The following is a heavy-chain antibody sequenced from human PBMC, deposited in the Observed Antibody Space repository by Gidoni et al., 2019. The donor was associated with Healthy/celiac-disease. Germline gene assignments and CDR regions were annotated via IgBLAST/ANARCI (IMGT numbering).Heavy chain of an antibody. Sequence: EVQLLESGGGLVQPGGSMRLSCAASGFTFSSYAMSWVRQAPGKGLEWVSAISGSGGSTYYADSVKGRFTISRDNSKNTLYLQMNSLRAEDTAVYYCAKSIWGSYRAPDAFDIWGQGTMVTVSS. J-gene: IGHJ3*02. D-gene: IGHD3-16*02. V-gene: IGHV3-23*01. CDR2: ISGSGGST. CDR1: GFTFSSYA. CDR3: AKSIWGSYRAPDAFDI.